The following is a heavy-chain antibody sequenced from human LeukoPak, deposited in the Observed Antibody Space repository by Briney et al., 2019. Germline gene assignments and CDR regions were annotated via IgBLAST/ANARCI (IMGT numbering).Heavy chain of an antibody. V-gene: IGHV4-39*07. CDR1: GGSISSSSYY. D-gene: IGHD2-15*01. J-gene: IGHJ5*02. CDR2: IYYSGST. CDR3: ARDLHGYCSGGSCYSGGWFDP. Sequence: SETLSLTCTVSGGSISSSSYYWGWIRQPPGKGLEWIGSIYYSGSTYYNPSLKSRVTISVDTSKNQFSLKLSSVTAADTAVYHCARDLHGYCSGGSCYSGGWFDPWGQGTLVTVSS.